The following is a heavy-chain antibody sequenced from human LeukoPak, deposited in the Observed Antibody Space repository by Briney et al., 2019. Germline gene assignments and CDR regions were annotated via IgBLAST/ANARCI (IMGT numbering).Heavy chain of an antibody. CDR2: INPNSGGT. V-gene: IGHV1-2*02. CDR3: ARAGLYDYVCGSSRFFDY. D-gene: IGHD3-16*01. J-gene: IGHJ4*02. CDR1: GYTFTGYY. Sequence: ASVKVSCKASGYTFTGYYMHWVRQAPGQGDEWMGWINPNSGGTNYAQKFQGRVTMTRDTSISTAYMELSRLRSDDTAVYYCARAGLYDYVCGSSRFFDYWGQGTLVTVSS.